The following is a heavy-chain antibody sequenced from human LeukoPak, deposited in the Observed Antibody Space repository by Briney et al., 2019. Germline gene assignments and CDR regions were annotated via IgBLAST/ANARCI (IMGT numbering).Heavy chain of an antibody. CDR1: GFTFDDYA. D-gene: IGHD5-12*01. CDR2: ISWNSGSI. J-gene: IGHJ6*02. Sequence: PGRSLRLSCAASGFTFDDYAMHWVRQAPGKGLEWVSGISWNSGSIGYADSVKGRFTISRDNAKNSLYLQMNSLRAEDTALYYCAKDIVARGGRYYYGMDVWGQGTTVTVSS. V-gene: IGHV3-9*01. CDR3: AKDIVARGGRYYYGMDV.